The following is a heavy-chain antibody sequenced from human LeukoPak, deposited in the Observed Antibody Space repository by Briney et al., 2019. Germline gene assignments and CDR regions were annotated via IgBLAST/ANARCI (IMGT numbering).Heavy chain of an antibody. CDR2: ISSSGSTI. Sequence: GGSLRLSCGASGFTFSSYEINWVRQAPGKGLEWVSYISSSGSTIYYADSVKGRFTISRDNAKNSLYLQMNSLRAEDTAVYYCAISWGHFDYWGQGTLVTVSS. CDR1: GFTFSSYE. D-gene: IGHD3-16*01. V-gene: IGHV3-48*03. CDR3: AISWGHFDY. J-gene: IGHJ4*02.